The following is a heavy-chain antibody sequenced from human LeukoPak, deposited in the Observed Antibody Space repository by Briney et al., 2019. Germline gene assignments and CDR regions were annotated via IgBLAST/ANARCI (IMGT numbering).Heavy chain of an antibody. Sequence: ASVKVSCKASGYTFTNYDINWVRQATGQGLEWMGYMKPNSGNTGYAQKFQGRVTMTRDTSISTAYMELSSLTSEDTAVYYCARDDLPGPPITIFGVVIDYWGQGTLVTVSS. CDR3: ARDDLPGPPITIFGVVIDY. D-gene: IGHD3-3*01. CDR2: MKPNSGNT. V-gene: IGHV1-8*01. J-gene: IGHJ4*02. CDR1: GYTFTNYD.